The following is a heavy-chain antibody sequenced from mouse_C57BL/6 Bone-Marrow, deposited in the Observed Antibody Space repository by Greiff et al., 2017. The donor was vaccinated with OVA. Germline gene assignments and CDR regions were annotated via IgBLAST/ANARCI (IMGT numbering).Heavy chain of an antibody. CDR1: GYTFTSYG. Sequence: QVQLQQSGAELARPGASVKLSCKASGYTFTSYGISWVKQRPGQGLEWIGEIYPRSGNTYYNEKFKGKATLTADNSSSTAYMELRSLTSEDSAVYFCARKKLGHWYFDVWGTGTTVTVSS. J-gene: IGHJ1*03. V-gene: IGHV1-81*01. CDR3: ARKKLGHWYFDV. D-gene: IGHD4-1*01. CDR2: IYPRSGNT.